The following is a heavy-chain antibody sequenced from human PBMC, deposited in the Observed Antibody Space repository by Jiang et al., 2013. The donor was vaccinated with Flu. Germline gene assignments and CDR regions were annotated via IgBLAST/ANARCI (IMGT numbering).Heavy chain of an antibody. D-gene: IGHD4-17*01. Sequence: KPTQTLTVTCTFSGFSLSTNGVGVGWIRQPPGKALEWLALIYWDDDKRYSPSLKSRLTLTKDTSKNQVVHLTMTNVDPVDTATYYCARYDYGHYYFDYWGQGTLVTVSS. CDR2: IYWDDDK. J-gene: IGHJ4*02. CDR1: GFSLSTNGVG. V-gene: IGHV2-5*02. CDR3: ARYDYGHYYFDY.